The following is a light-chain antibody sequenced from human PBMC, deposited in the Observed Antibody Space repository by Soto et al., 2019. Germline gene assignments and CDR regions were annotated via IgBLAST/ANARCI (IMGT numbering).Light chain of an antibody. CDR3: QMYGSSPPWT. V-gene: IGKV3-20*01. Sequence: EIVLTQPPGTLSLSPGETATLSCRASQSLSSGYLAWYQQRPGQAPRLLIYGASSRATGIPDRFSGSGSGTDSTLTISRMEPEDFAVYYCQMYGSSPPWTFGQGTKVDI. CDR1: QSLSSGY. CDR2: GAS. J-gene: IGKJ1*01.